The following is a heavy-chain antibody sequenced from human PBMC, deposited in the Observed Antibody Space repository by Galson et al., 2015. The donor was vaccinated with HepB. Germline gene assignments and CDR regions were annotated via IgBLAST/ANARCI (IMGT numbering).Heavy chain of an antibody. CDR2: IYPGDSDT. D-gene: IGHD6-19*01. CDR3: ARPGVGIGWSKSIRAFDI. V-gene: IGHV5-51*01. CDR1: GYSFTSYW. Sequence: QSGAEVKKPGESLKISCKGSGYSFTSYWIGWVRQMPGKGLEWMGIIYPGDSDTRYSPSFQGQVTISADKSISTAYLQWSSLKASDTAMYYCARPGVGIGWSKSIRAFDIWGQGTMVTVSS. J-gene: IGHJ3*02.